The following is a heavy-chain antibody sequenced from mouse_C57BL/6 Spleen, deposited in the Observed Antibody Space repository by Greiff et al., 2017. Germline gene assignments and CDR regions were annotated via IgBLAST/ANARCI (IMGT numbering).Heavy chain of an antibody. V-gene: IGHV1-80*01. CDR1: GYEFSSYW. Sequence: VQLQQSGAELVKPGASVKISCKASGYEFSSYWMNWVKQRPGKGREWIGQIYPGDGDTNYNGKFKGKATLTADKSSSTAYMQLSSLTSEDSAVYFCARSEGLLQYFDVWGTGTTVTVSS. CDR2: IYPGDGDT. D-gene: IGHD2-3*01. J-gene: IGHJ1*03. CDR3: ARSEGLLQYFDV.